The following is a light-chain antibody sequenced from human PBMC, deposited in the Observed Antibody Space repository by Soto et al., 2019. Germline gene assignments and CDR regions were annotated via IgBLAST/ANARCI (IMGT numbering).Light chain of an antibody. Sequence: EVVLTQSPGTLSLSPGERATLSCRASRTVDGNYLAWYHQKPGQAPRLLIHSASTRAPGIPDRFSASGAGTDFTLTISRLEPEDSAVYYCQRLDSYSIFTFGPGTKVDI. CDR1: RTVDGNY. J-gene: IGKJ3*01. V-gene: IGKV3-20*01. CDR2: SAS. CDR3: QRLDSYSIFT.